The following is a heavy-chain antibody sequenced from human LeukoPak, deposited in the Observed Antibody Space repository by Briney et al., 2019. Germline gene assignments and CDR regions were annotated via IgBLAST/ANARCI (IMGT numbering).Heavy chain of an antibody. J-gene: IGHJ4*02. CDR1: GFTFSSYG. Sequence: GGSLRLSCAASGFTFSSYGMHWVRQAPGKGLEWVAVIWYDGSNKYYADSVKGRFTISRDNSKNTLYLQMNSLRAEDTAVYYCARENSSGWYSFDYWGQGTLVTVSS. CDR3: ARENSSGWYSFDY. CDR2: IWYDGSNK. V-gene: IGHV3-33*01. D-gene: IGHD6-19*01.